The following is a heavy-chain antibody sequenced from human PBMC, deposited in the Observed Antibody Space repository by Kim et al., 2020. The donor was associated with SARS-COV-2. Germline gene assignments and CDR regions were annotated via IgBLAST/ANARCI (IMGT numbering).Heavy chain of an antibody. D-gene: IGHD4-17*01. V-gene: IGHV4-34*01. CDR3: ARGSPVTTFYYYYGMDV. J-gene: IGHJ6*02. Sequence: SLKSRVTISVDTSKNQFSLKLSSVTAADTAVYYCARGSPVTTFYYYYGMDVWGQGTTVTVSS.